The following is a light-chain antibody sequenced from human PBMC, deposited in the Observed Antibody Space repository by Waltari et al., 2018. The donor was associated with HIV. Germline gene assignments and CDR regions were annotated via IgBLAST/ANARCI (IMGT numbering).Light chain of an antibody. V-gene: IGLV1-36*01. CDR2: YDN. CDR3: AAWDDSLNGYV. Sequence: QSVLTQPPSVSEAPRQRVTISCSGSNPTIGTNAVNWYQHLPGKAPKLLIYYDNLLPSGVSDRFSGSKSGTSASLAISGLQSEDEADYYCAAWDDSLNGYVFGTGTKVTVL. J-gene: IGLJ1*01. CDR1: NPTIGTNA.